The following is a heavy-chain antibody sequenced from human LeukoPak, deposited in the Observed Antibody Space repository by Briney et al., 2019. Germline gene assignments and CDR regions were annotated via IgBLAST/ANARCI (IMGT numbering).Heavy chain of an antibody. Sequence: GGSLRLSCAASGFPFSSYEMNWVRQAPGKGLEWVSYISSSATTIYYADSVKGRFTISRDNAKNSLSLQMNSLRAEDTAVYYCARQTLYWGQGTLVTVSS. J-gene: IGHJ4*02. CDR2: ISSSATTI. CDR3: ARQTLY. V-gene: IGHV3-48*03. CDR1: GFPFSSYE.